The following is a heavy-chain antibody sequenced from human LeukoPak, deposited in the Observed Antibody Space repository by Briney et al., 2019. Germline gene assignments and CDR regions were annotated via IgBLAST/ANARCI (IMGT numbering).Heavy chain of an antibody. V-gene: IGHV3-30*04. CDR2: LSYGGSEE. D-gene: IGHD3-9*01. Sequence: GRSLRLSCAASGFAVSSYPMHWVRQAPGKGLEWVAGLSYGGSEEYYSESVKGRFTISRDNSKNTLYLQMNSLRAEDTAVYYCARSSEFDILTGYYTPNYGMDVWGQGTTVTVSS. CDR1: GFAVSSYP. CDR3: ARSSEFDILTGYYTPNYGMDV. J-gene: IGHJ6*02.